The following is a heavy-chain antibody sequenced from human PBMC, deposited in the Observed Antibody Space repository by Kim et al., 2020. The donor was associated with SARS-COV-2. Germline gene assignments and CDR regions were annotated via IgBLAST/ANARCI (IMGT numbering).Heavy chain of an antibody. CDR1: GDSISDSYY. D-gene: IGHD5-12*01. J-gene: IGHJ4*02. CDR3: ARLGGSGYDSELDY. V-gene: IGHV4-39*01. CDR2: IHYSGST. Sequence: SETLSLTCTVSGDSISDSYYWGWIRQPPGKGLEWIGSIHYSGSTYYNPSLKSRVTISVDMYKNQFSLNLRSVTAADTAVYYCARLGGSGYDSELDYWGQGNLVTVSS.